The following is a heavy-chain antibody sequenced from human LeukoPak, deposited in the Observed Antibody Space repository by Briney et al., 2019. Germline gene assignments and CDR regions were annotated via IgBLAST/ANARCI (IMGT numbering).Heavy chain of an antibody. CDR3: TRNKVDTAMVWGPYYMDV. Sequence: GGSLRLSCAASGLTFSGSAMHWVRQASGKGLEWVGRIRSKANSYATAYAASVKGRFTISRDDSKNTAYLQMNSLKTEDTAVYYCTRNKVDTAMVWGPYYMDVWGKGTTVTVSS. V-gene: IGHV3-73*01. CDR1: GLTFSGSA. CDR2: IRSKANSYAT. J-gene: IGHJ6*03. D-gene: IGHD5-18*01.